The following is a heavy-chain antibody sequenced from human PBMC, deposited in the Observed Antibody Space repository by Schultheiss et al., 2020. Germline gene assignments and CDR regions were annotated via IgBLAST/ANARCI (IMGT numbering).Heavy chain of an antibody. CDR2: IKYDASEK. CDR1: GFSITGFW. V-gene: IGHV3-7*01. CDR3: TWRNNFEI. Sequence: GESLKISCAASGFSITGFWMSWVRQAPGAGLECVATIKYDASEKYYVGSVRDRFSISRDNARNTVYLQMNSLRVEDTGVYYCTWRNNFEIWGQGALVTVSS. D-gene: IGHD1/OR15-1a*01. J-gene: IGHJ4*02.